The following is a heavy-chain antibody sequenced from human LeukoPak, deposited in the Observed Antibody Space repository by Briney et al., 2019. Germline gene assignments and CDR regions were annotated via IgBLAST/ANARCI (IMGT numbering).Heavy chain of an antibody. Sequence: GASVKVSCKASGYTFTSYDINWVRQATGQGLEWMGWMNPNSGNTGYAQKFQGRVTMTRNTSISTAYMELRSLGSDDTAVYYCARDRRYSSSPKPMDVWGQGTTVTVSS. V-gene: IGHV1-8*01. J-gene: IGHJ6*02. D-gene: IGHD6-13*01. CDR3: ARDRRYSSSPKPMDV. CDR2: MNPNSGNT. CDR1: GYTFTSYD.